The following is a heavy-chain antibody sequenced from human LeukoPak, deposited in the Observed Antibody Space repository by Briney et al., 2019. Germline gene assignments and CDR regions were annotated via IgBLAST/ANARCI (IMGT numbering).Heavy chain of an antibody. CDR2: ISSSSSYT. D-gene: IGHD2-15*01. J-gene: IGHJ4*02. V-gene: IGHV3-11*06. CDR3: ARDLGYCSGGSCYSSGSDY. Sequence: GGSLRLSCAASGFTFSDYYMSWIRQAPGKGLEWVSYISSSSSYTNYADSVKGRFTISRDNAKNSLYLQMNSLRAEDTAVYYCARDLGYCSGGSCYSSGSDYWGQGTLVTVSS. CDR1: GFTFSDYY.